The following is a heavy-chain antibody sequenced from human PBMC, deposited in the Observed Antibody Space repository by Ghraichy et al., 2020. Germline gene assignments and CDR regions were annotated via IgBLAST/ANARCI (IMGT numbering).Heavy chain of an antibody. CDR1: GFTFISYS. CDR3: TRDIDF. J-gene: IGHJ4*02. V-gene: IGHV3-48*04. CDR2: ISAGSSST. Sequence: GGSLRLSYAASGFTFISYSMNWVRQAPGKGLEWVSYISAGSSSTYYADSVKGRFTISRDDAKNSLYLQMISLRAEDTAIYYCTRDIDFWGQGTLVTVSS.